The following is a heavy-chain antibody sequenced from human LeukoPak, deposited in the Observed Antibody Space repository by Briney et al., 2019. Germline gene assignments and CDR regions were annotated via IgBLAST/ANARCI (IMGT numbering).Heavy chain of an antibody. V-gene: IGHV3-23*01. D-gene: IGHD2-15*01. J-gene: IGHJ6*03. CDR3: AKCLLPRSGGTRGYMDV. CDR2: ITGSGGNR. Sequence: PGGSLRLSCAASGFTFSSHGMNWVRQAPGKGLEWVSGITGSGGNRYYADSVKGRFTISRDNSKNTLYLQMNSLRAEDTAVYYCAKCLLPRSGGTRGYMDVWGKGTTVTVSS. CDR1: GFTFSSHG.